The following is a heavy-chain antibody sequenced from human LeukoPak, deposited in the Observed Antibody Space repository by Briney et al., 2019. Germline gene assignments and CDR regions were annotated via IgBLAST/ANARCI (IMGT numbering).Heavy chain of an antibody. Sequence: GGSLRLSCAATGFTFSNYAIHWGRQAPGKGREWVAFISDDGSRQHYADSEKGRFTISRDNSKNTLNLQMNSLRAEDTAVYYCVKDRTGTYTLDYWGQGTLVTVSS. D-gene: IGHD3-10*01. J-gene: IGHJ4*02. CDR1: GFTFSNYA. V-gene: IGHV3-30-3*01. CDR2: ISDDGSRQ. CDR3: VKDRTGTYTLDY.